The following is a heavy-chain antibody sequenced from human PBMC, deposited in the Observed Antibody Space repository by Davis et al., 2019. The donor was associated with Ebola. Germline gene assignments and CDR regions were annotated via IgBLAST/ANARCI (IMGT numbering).Heavy chain of an antibody. CDR2: IDTSDSYT. CDR3: AITSAGHRSSGDH. J-gene: IGHJ4*01. D-gene: IGHD6-13*01. V-gene: IGHV5-10-1*01. Sequence: GESLKISCKGSGYSFTNYWITWVRQLPGKGLEWMGRIDTSDSYTNYSPSFRGHVTISADKSVSTAYLQCRSLKASDTAMYYFAITSAGHRSSGDHWGRGTLVTVSS. CDR1: GYSFTNYW.